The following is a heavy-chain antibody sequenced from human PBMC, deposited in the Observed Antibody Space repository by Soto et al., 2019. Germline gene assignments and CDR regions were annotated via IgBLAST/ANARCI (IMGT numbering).Heavy chain of an antibody. Sequence: GGSLRLSCAASGFTFSSYWMHWVRQAPGKGLVWVSRINGDGSSTNYADFVKGRFAISRDNAKNTLYLQMNSLRVEDTAVYYCSRVGGSTWHWGQGTLVTVSS. CDR2: INGDGSST. D-gene: IGHD1-26*01. J-gene: IGHJ4*02. CDR3: SRVGGSTWH. CDR1: GFTFSSYW. V-gene: IGHV3-74*01.